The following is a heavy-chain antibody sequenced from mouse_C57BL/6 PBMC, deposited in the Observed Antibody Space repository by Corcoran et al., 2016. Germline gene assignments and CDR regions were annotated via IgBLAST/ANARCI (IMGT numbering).Heavy chain of an antibody. CDR2: INPNNGGT. D-gene: IGHD1-1*01. CDR1: GYTLTDYY. Sequence: EVQLQQSGPELVKPGASVKISCKASGYTLTDYYMNWVKQSHGRSLEWIGDINPNNGGTSYNQKFKGKATLTVDKSSSTAYMELRSVTSEDSAVYYCARGDDYGSSTMLDYWGQGTTLTVSS. J-gene: IGHJ2*01. V-gene: IGHV1-26*01. CDR3: ARGDDYGSSTMLDY.